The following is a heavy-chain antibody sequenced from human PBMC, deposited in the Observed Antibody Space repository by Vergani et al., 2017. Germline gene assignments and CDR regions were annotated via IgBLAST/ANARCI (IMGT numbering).Heavy chain of an antibody. CDR1: GGSINSGGYF. D-gene: IGHD6-19*01. J-gene: IGHJ5*02. CDR3: ARAPVAGNCFDP. CDR2: ISYTGST. V-gene: IGHV4-31*02. Sequence: QVQLQESGPGLVKPSQTLSLTCIVSGGSINSGGYFWSWIRQHPGKGLEWVGYISYTGSTTYNPSLKSRVIVSVDTNKNQFSLNLTSVTAADTAIYYCARAPVAGNCFDPWGQGTLVTVSS.